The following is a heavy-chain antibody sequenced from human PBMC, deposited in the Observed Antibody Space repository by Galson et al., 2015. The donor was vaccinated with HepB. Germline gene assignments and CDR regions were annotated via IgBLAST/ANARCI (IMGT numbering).Heavy chain of an antibody. D-gene: IGHD4-17*01. CDR2: ISCDGSTK. CDR1: GFTFSSYA. Sequence: SLRLSCAASGFTFSSYAMHWVRQAPGKGLEWVADISCDGSTKYYADSVKGRFTISRDNSKNTLYLQMNGLRAEDTAVYYCAREGDDYGDYVSGDYYGMDVWGQGTTVTVSS. CDR3: AREGDDYGDYVSGDYYGMDV. J-gene: IGHJ6*02. V-gene: IGHV3-30-3*01.